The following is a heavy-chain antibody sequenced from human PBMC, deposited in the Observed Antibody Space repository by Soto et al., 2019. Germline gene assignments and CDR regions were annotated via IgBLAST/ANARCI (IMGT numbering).Heavy chain of an antibody. J-gene: IGHJ4*02. V-gene: IGHV4-34*01. Sequence: SETLSLTCAVYGGSFSGYYRSWIRQPPGKGLEWIGEINHSGSTNYNPSLKSRVTISVDTSKNQFSLKLSSVTAADTAVYYCALRTRGYFDWLKDYWGQGTLVTVSS. CDR1: GGSFSGYY. D-gene: IGHD3-9*01. CDR2: INHSGST. CDR3: ALRTRGYFDWLKDY.